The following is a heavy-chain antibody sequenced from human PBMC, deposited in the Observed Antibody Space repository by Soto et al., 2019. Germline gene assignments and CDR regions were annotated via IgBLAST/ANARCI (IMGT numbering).Heavy chain of an antibody. CDR3: ARHIPGARLRPYYYYMDV. J-gene: IGHJ6*03. Sequence: PSETLSLTCTVSCGSISSGGYHWSWIRQHPGKGLEWIGYIYYSGSTYYNPSLKSRVTISVDTSKNQFSHKLSAVTAADTAVLYCARHIPGARLRPYYYYMDVWGKGTTVTVSS. V-gene: IGHV4-31*03. D-gene: IGHD4-17*01. CDR2: IYYSGST. CDR1: CGSISSGGYH.